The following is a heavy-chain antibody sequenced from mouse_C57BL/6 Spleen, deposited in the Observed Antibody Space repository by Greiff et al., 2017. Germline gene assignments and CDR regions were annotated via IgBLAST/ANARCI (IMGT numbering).Heavy chain of an antibody. Sequence: VKVVESGPELVKPGASVKISCKASGYAFSSSWMNWVKQRPGKGLEWIGRIYPGDGDTNYNGKFKGKATLTADKSSSTAYMQLSSLTSEDSAVYYCARLGYDFDYWGQGTTLTVSS. CDR3: ARLGYDFDY. CDR1: GYAFSSSW. V-gene: IGHV1-82*01. J-gene: IGHJ2*01. CDR2: IYPGDGDT. D-gene: IGHD2-3*01.